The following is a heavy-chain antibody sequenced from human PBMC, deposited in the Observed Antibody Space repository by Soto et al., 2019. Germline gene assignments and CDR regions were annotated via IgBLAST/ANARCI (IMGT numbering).Heavy chain of an antibody. CDR2: IIPILGIA. D-gene: IGHD6-13*01. Sequence: QVQLVQSGAEVKKPGSSVKVSCKASGGTFSSYTISLVRQAPGQGLEWMGRIIPILGIANYAQKFQGRVTITADKSTSTAYMELSSLRSEDTAVYYCARVTVAAAGTTFDPWGQGTLVTVSS. V-gene: IGHV1-69*02. CDR3: ARVTVAAAGTTFDP. J-gene: IGHJ5*02. CDR1: GGTFSSYT.